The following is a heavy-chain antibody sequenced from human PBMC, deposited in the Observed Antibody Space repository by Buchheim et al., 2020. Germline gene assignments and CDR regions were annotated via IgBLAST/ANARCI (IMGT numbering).Heavy chain of an antibody. CDR3: ARDSFDFWSDYYGRITY. V-gene: IGHV1-3*01. Sequence: QVQLVQSGAEVKKPGASVKVSCKASGYTFTSYTIHWVRQAPGQRLEWMGWFNVGNHNTAYSQKFQGRVTITSDTSASTAYMELNSLRSEDTAVYYCARDSFDFWSDYYGRITYWGQGTL. CDR2: FNVGNHNT. J-gene: IGHJ4*02. D-gene: IGHD3-3*01. CDR1: GYTFTSYT.